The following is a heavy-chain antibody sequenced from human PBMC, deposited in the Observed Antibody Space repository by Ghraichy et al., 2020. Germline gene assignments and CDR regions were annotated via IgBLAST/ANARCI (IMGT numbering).Heavy chain of an antibody. J-gene: IGHJ6*02. CDR3: TTENCSSTSCWNYYYGMDV. CDR1: GFTFSNAW. D-gene: IGHD2-2*01. CDR2: IKSKTDGGTT. V-gene: IGHV3-15*01. Sequence: GSLRLSCAASGFTFSNAWMSWVRQAPGKGLEWVGCIKSKTDGGTTDYAAPVKGRFTISRDDSKNTLYLQMNSLKTEDTAVYYCTTENCSSTSCWNYYYGMDVWGQGTTVTVSS.